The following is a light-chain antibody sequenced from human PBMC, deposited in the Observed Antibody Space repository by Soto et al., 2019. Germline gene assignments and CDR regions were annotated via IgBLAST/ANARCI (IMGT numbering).Light chain of an antibody. Sequence: EITQSPTSLSASVGDRVSSTCLASLGISNYLAWYQQKPGKAPKLLIYTASTLQSGVPSRFSGSGSGADFTLTIRSLQPEDSATYYCLHDYSYPQTFGQGTKVDIK. CDR3: LHDYSYPQT. V-gene: IGKV1-6*01. CDR2: TAS. J-gene: IGKJ1*01. CDR1: LGISNY.